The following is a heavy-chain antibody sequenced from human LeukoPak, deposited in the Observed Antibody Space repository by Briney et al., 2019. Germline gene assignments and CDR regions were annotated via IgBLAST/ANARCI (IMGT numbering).Heavy chain of an antibody. V-gene: IGHV4-39*01. D-gene: IGHD1-7*01. J-gene: IGHJ5*02. CDR2: IYYSGST. Sequence: SETLSLTCTVSGGSISSSSYYWGWIRQPPGTGLEWIGGIYYSGSTYYNPSLKSRVTISVDTSKNQFSLKLSSVTAADTAVYYCARGRGNWNYVFLSWFDPWGQGTLVTVSS. CDR1: GGSISSSSYY. CDR3: ARGRGNWNYVFLSWFDP.